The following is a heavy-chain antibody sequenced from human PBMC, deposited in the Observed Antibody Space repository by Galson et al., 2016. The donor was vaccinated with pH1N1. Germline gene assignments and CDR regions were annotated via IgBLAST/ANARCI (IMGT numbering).Heavy chain of an antibody. CDR1: GLPFDDYY. J-gene: IGHJ5*02. V-gene: IGHV3-49*03. CDR3: TSLRFGHNWFDP. Sequence: SLRLSCAASGLPFDDYYFMWIRQAPDRGLEWVSFIRGKRFGQTTEHAASVKGRFSISRDDSKNTASLQMNSLKVDDTAIYYCTSLRFGHNWFDPWGQGSLVIVS. D-gene: IGHD3-10*01. CDR2: IRGKRFGQTT.